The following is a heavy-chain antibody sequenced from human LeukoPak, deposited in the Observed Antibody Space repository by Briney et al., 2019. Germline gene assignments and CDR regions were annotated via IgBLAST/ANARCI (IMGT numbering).Heavy chain of an antibody. CDR3: ARDSRSGYSSSWYRDYFDY. V-gene: IGHV4-34*01. Sequence: SETLSLTCTVYGGSFSGYYWSWIRQPPGKGLEWIGEINHSGSTNYNPSLKSRVTISVDTSKNQFSLKLSSVTAADTAVYYCARDSRSGYSSSWYRDYFDYWGQGTLVTVSS. J-gene: IGHJ4*02. CDR2: INHSGST. CDR1: GGSFSGYY. D-gene: IGHD6-13*01.